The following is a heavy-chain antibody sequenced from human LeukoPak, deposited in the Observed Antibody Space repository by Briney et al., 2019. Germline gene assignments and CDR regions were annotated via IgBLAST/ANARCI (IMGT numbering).Heavy chain of an antibody. CDR1: GYTFTGYY. J-gene: IGHJ4*02. V-gene: IGHV1-2*02. D-gene: IGHD3-3*01. Sequence: ASVKVSCKASGYTFTGYYMHWVRQAPGQGLEWMGWINPNSGGTNYAQKFQGRVSMTRDTSISTAYMELSRLRSDDTAVYYCARGYDFWSGYSEGDYWGQGTLVTVSS. CDR3: ARGYDFWSGYSEGDY. CDR2: INPNSGGT.